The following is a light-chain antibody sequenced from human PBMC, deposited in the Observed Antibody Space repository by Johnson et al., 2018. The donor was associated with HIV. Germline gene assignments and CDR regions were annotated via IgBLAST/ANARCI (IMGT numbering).Light chain of an antibody. J-gene: IGLJ1*01. Sequence: QAVLTQPPSVSAAPGQKVTISCSGSSSNIGNNYVSWYQQLPGTAPKLLIYDNHKRPSGIPDRFSGSTSGTSATLGITGLQTGDEADYYCGTWDSSLSAGVFGTGTKVTVL. CDR3: GTWDSSLSAGV. CDR2: DNH. V-gene: IGLV1-51*01. CDR1: SSNIGNNY.